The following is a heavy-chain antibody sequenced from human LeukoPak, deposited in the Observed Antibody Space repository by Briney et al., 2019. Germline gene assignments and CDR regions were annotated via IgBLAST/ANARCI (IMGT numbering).Heavy chain of an antibody. Sequence: PGGSLRLSCAASGFTFSTNAMHWVRQAPGKGLEWVSVISYDGDYKKYTDSVKGRFTISRDNSKNTLYLQMNSLRAEDTAPYYCAVERSGSSPSDWGQGTLVTVSS. CDR3: AVERSGSSPSD. CDR2: ISYDGDYK. CDR1: GFTFSTNA. D-gene: IGHD3-3*01. V-gene: IGHV3-30-3*01. J-gene: IGHJ4*02.